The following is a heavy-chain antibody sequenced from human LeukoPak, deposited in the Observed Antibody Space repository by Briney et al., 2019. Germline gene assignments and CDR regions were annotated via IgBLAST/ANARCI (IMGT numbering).Heavy chain of an antibody. V-gene: IGHV4-34*01. CDR2: INHSGST. CDR3: ARGYEYCGGGCYPAHFDY. Sequence: SETLSLTCTVSGGSISSYYWSWIRQPPGKGLEWIGEINHSGSTNYNPSLKSRVTISVDTSKNQFSLKLSSVTAADTAVYYCARGYEYCGGGCYPAHFDYWGQGTLVTVSS. J-gene: IGHJ4*02. CDR1: GGSISSYY. D-gene: IGHD2-21*02.